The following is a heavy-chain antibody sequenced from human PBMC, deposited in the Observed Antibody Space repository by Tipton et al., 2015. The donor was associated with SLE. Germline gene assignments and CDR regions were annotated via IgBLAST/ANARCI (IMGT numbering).Heavy chain of an antibody. CDR3: ARDLNWVTGASDY. J-gene: IGHJ4*02. Sequence: SLRLSCGASGFTFTWYWMSWVRQAPGKGLEWVANINKDGSEQYYVDSVKGRFTISRDNAKNSLSLQMNSLRVEDTAVYYCARDLNWVTGASDYWGQGTLVTVSS. CDR2: INKDGSEQ. V-gene: IGHV3-7*01. CDR1: GFTFTWYW. D-gene: IGHD1-26*01.